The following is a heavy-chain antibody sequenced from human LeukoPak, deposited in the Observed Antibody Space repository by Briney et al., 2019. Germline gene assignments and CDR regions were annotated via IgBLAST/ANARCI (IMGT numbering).Heavy chain of an antibody. J-gene: IGHJ6*03. D-gene: IGHD3-3*01. CDR3: ALKSSGSLYYYYNYMDV. Sequence: QPGGSLRLSCAASGFTFSSYWMTWVRQAPGKGLEWVANIKEDGSEKYYVDSVKGRFTISRDNAKNSLYLQMNSLRAGDTAVYYCALKSSGSLYYYYNYMDVWGKGTTVTVSS. CDR1: GFTFSSYW. CDR2: IKEDGSEK. V-gene: IGHV3-7*01.